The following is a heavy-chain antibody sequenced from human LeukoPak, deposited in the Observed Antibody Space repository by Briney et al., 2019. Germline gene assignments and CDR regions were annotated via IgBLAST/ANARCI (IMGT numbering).Heavy chain of an antibody. CDR1: GGTFSSYA. CDR2: IIPIFGTA. Sequence: SVKVSCKASGGTFSSYAISWVRQAPGQGLEWMGGIIPIFGTANYAQKFQGRVTITTDESTSTAYMELSSLRSEDTAVYYCARDSGIAAADTYYYYYMDFWGKGTTVTVSS. V-gene: IGHV1-69*05. CDR3: ARDSGIAAADTYYYYYMDF. D-gene: IGHD6-13*01. J-gene: IGHJ6*03.